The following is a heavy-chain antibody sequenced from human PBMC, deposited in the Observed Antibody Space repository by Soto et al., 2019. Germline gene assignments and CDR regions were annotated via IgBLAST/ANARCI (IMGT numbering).Heavy chain of an antibody. D-gene: IGHD5-18*01. CDR3: ARQETKMQHVDTAKITYYYYGMDV. J-gene: IGHJ6*02. CDR2: IYPGDSDT. Sequence: RGESRKISCXGSGYSFTNYWIAWVRQMPGKGLEWMGIIYPGDSDTRYSPSFQGQVTISADKSISTAYLQWSSLKASDTAMYYCARQETKMQHVDTAKITYYYYGMDVWGQGTTVTVSS. CDR1: GYSFTNYW. V-gene: IGHV5-51*01.